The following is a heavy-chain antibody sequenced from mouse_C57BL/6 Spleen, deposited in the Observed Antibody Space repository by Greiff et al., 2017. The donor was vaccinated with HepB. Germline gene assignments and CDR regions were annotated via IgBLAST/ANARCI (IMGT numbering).Heavy chain of an antibody. D-gene: IGHD1-1*01. CDR1: GYTFTSYD. CDR2: IYPRDGST. Sequence: VQLQQSGPELVKPGASVKLSCKASGYTFTSYDINWVKRRPGQGLEWIGWIYPRDGSTKYNEKFKGKATLTVDTSSSTAYMELHSLTSEDSAVYFCARSYGSSFLYAMDYWGQGTSVTVSS. V-gene: IGHV1-85*01. CDR3: ARSYGSSFLYAMDY. J-gene: IGHJ4*01.